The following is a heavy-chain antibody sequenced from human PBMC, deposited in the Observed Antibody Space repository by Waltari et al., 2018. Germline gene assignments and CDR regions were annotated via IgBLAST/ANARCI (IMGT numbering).Heavy chain of an antibody. Sequence: EVLLLESGGGLVQPGGSLRLSCAASGFTFSTDAMSWVRQAPVKGLEWVSAISGRCDNTYYADSGKGRFTISRDNSKNTLYLQMNNLRAEDTAVYYCAKGGVYYTAYWGQGTLVTVSP. CDR3: AKGGVYYTAY. CDR2: ISGRCDNT. D-gene: IGHD3-16*01. CDR1: GFTFSTDA. J-gene: IGHJ4*02. V-gene: IGHV3-23*01.